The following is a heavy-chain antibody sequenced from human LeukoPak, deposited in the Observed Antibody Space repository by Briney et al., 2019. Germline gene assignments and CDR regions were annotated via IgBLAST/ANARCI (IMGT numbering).Heavy chain of an antibody. J-gene: IGHJ6*02. CDR3: ARPGDYYYYYGMDV. V-gene: IGHV3-21*01. Sequence: GGSLRLSCAASGFTFSSYSMNWVRQAPGKGLEWVSSISSSSSYIYYADSVKGRFTISRDNAKNSLYLQMNSLRAEDMAVYYCARPGDYYYYYGMDVWGQGTTVTVSS. CDR1: GFTFSSYS. CDR2: ISSSSSYI.